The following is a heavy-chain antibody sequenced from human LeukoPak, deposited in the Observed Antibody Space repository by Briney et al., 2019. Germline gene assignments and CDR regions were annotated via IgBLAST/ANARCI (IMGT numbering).Heavy chain of an antibody. CDR3: ASRGPRRAFDI. J-gene: IGHJ3*02. D-gene: IGHD3-10*01. Sequence: GSLRLSCAASGFTFSSYAMSWVRQAPGKGLEWIGEINHSGSTNYNPSLKSRVTISVDTSKNQFSLKLSSVTAADTAVYYCASRGPRRAFDIWGQGTMVTVSS. CDR1: GFTFSSYA. V-gene: IGHV4-34*01. CDR2: INHSGST.